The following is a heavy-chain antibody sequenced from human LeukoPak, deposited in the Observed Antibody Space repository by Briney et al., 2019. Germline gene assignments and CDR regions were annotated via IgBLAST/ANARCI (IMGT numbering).Heavy chain of an antibody. CDR3: ARADGNYYGWFDP. CDR1: SGSISSGIYY. CDR2: IYYSGST. V-gene: IGHV4-30-4*08. D-gene: IGHD1-26*01. J-gene: IGHJ5*02. Sequence: SETLSLTCTVSSGSISSGIYYWSWIRQPPGKGLEWIGYIYYSGSTYYNPSLRSRVTISVDTSKNQFSLNLSSVTAADTAVYFCARADGNYYGWFDPWGQGTLVTVSS.